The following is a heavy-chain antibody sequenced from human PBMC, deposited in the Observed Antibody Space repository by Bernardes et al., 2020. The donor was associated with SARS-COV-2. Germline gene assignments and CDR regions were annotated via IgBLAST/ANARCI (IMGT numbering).Heavy chain of an antibody. V-gene: IGHV3-74*01. CDR2: INGDANTA. J-gene: IGHJ4*02. D-gene: IGHD3-10*01. CDR1: GFTFSSHW. Sequence: GGSLRLSCAASGFTFSSHWMHWVRQAPGKGLVWVSHINGDANTANFADSVRGRFTVSRDNAKNTLYLQMNSLRAEDTAVYYCASGDRGTGEFDYWGQGTLVTVSS. CDR3: ASGDRGTGEFDY.